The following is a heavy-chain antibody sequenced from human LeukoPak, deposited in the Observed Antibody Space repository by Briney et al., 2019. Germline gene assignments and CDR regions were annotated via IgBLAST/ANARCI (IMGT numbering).Heavy chain of an antibody. V-gene: IGHV3-7*01. CDR2: IKEDGSEK. CDR1: GFTFSTYW. Sequence: GGSLRLSCVASGFTFSTYWMSWVRQAPGKGLEGVANIKEDGSEKNYVDSVKGRFTISRDNSKNTLYLQMSSLRAEDTAVYYCAKDYAGDSYWFDPWGQGTLVTVSS. D-gene: IGHD4-17*01. CDR3: AKDYAGDSYWFDP. J-gene: IGHJ5*02.